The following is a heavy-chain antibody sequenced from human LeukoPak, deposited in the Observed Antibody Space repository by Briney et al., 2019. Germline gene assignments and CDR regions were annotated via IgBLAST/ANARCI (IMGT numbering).Heavy chain of an antibody. V-gene: IGHV4-34*01. D-gene: IGHD6-6*01. Sequence: SETLSLTCAVYGGSFSGYYWSWIRQPPGKGLEWIGEINHSGSTNYNPSLKSRATISVDTSKNQFSLKLSSVTAADTAVYYCAKKQLVRSGWFDPWGQGTLVTVSS. CDR1: GGSFSGYY. J-gene: IGHJ5*02. CDR2: INHSGST. CDR3: AKKQLVRSGWFDP.